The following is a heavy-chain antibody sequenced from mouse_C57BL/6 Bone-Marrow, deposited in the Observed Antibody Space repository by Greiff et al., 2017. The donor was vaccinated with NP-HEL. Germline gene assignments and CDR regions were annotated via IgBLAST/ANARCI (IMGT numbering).Heavy chain of an antibody. D-gene: IGHD1-1*01. CDR1: GYTFTEYT. CDR3: ARHGDYFGSSYGYFDV. J-gene: IGHJ1*03. Sequence: VQLQQSGAELVKPGASVKLSCKASGYTFTEYTIHWVKQRSGQGLEWIGWFYPGSGSIKYNEKFKDKATLTADKSSSTGYMDLSRLTSEDSAVYFGARHGDYFGSSYGYFDVWGTGTTVTVSS. V-gene: IGHV1-62-2*01. CDR2: FYPGSGSI.